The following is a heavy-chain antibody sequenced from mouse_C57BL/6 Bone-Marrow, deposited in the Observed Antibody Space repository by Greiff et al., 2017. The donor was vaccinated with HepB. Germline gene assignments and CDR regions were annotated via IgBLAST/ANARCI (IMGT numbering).Heavy chain of an antibody. Sequence: QVQLKESGAELVKPGASVKMSCKASGYTFTTYPLEWVKQNHGNSLEWIGNFHPYNDDTKYNEKFKGKATLTAEKSSSTVYLELSRLTSDDSAVDYCARGREALQDVDGWGTGTTVTAAS. CDR1: GYTFTTYP. CDR3: ARGREALQDVDG. CDR2: FHPYNDDT. J-gene: IGHJ1*03. V-gene: IGHV1-47*01. D-gene: IGHD2-10*01.